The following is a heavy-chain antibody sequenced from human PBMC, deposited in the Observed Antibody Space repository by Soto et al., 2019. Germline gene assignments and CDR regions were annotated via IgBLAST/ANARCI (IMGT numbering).Heavy chain of an antibody. CDR3: ARSPYADALDI. CDR2: IFHSGAT. V-gene: IGHV4-28*01. J-gene: IGHJ3*02. D-gene: IGHD2-2*01. Sequence: LSLTCAVSGYSITNVNWWAWIRQPPGKGLEWIGYIFHSGATHYNPSLKSRVTMSVDTSKNQFSLKVDSLTAEDTAVYFCARSPYADALDIWGQGTMVTVSS. CDR1: GYSITNVNW.